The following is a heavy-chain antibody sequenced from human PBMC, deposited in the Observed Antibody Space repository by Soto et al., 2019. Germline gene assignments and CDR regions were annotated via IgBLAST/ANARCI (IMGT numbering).Heavy chain of an antibody. CDR3: GRGRSGQIVVFY. J-gene: IGHJ4*02. D-gene: IGHD1-26*01. V-gene: IGHV1-2*02. Sequence: GASVKVSCKASGYTFTGHYIHWVRQAPEQGPEWMGEIGPESGATRYAQRFQGRVTMTRDMSITTVYMELNNLSPDDTAVYYCGRGRSGQIVVFYWGQGTPVSLL. CDR2: IGPESGAT. CDR1: GYTFTGHY.